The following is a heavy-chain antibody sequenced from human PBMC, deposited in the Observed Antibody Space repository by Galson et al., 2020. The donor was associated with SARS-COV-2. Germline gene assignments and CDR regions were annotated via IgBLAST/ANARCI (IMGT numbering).Heavy chain of an antibody. CDR1: GFTFSSYA. Sequence: GGSLRLSCAASGFTFSSYAMHWVRQAPGKGLEWVAVISYDGSSKYYADSVKGRFTISRDNSKNTLYLQMNSLRAEDTAVYYCARPYSGSYFGAFDIWGQGTMVTVSS. D-gene: IGHD1-26*01. CDR2: ISYDGSSK. V-gene: IGHV3-30*04. CDR3: ARPYSGSYFGAFDI. J-gene: IGHJ3*02.